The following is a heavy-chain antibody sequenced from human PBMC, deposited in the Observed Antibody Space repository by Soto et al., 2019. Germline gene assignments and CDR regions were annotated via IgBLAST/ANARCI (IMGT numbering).Heavy chain of an antibody. Sequence: QVQLVQSGAEVKKPGSSVKVSCKASGGTFSCYAISWVRQAPGQGLEWMGGIIPISDTTNYAQKFQGRVTITADESTSTAYMELSSLRSEDTAVYYCARSHGSSTSLEIYYYYYYGMDVWGQGTTVTVSS. V-gene: IGHV1-69*01. CDR2: IIPISDTT. CDR1: GGTFSCYA. J-gene: IGHJ6*02. D-gene: IGHD2-2*01. CDR3: ARSHGSSTSLEIYYYYYYGMDV.